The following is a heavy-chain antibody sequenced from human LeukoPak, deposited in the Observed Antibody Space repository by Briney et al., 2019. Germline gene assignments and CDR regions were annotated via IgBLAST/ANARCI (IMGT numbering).Heavy chain of an antibody. D-gene: IGHD6-25*01. CDR2: INSDGGST. V-gene: IGHV3-74*01. J-gene: IGHJ3*02. CDR3: ARDRFYAFDI. Sequence: PGGSLRLLCAVSGFTFSSYWMHWARHAPGKGLVWVSRINSDGGSTSYADSVKGRFTISGDNAKNTLYLQMNSLRAEDTAVYYCARDRFYAFDIWGQGTMVTVSS. CDR1: GFTFSSYW.